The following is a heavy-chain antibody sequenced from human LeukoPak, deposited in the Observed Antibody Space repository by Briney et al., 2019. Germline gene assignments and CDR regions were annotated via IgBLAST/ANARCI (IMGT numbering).Heavy chain of an antibody. CDR1: GGSFSGYY. D-gene: IGHD3-10*01. Sequence: ASETLSLTCAVYGGSFSGYYWSWIRQPPGKGLEWIGEINHSGSTNYNPSLKSRVTISVDTSKNQFSLKLSSVTAADTAVYYCARVGGDCGSGSYGLTCWGQGTLVTV. J-gene: IGHJ4*02. CDR3: ARVGGDCGSGSYGLTC. V-gene: IGHV4-34*01. CDR2: INHSGST.